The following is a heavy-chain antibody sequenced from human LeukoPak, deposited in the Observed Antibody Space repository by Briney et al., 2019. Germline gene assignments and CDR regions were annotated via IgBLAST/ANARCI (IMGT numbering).Heavy chain of an antibody. J-gene: IGHJ5*02. Sequence: GESLKISCKASGYSFTSYWIVWVRQTPGKGLEWMGIVYPGDSDTRYNPSFQGQVSISADKSIATAYLHLSDLKASDTAMYYCARQYGSSSNWFDPWGQGTLVTVSS. CDR3: ARQYGSSSNWFDP. CDR2: VYPGDSDT. CDR1: GYSFTSYW. V-gene: IGHV5-51*01. D-gene: IGHD6-6*01.